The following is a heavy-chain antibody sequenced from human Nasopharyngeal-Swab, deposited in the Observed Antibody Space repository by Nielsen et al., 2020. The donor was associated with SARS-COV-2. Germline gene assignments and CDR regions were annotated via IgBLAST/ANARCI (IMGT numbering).Heavy chain of an antibody. D-gene: IGHD5-12*01. CDR3: ARQEYSGYDHHYFDY. J-gene: IGHJ4*02. Sequence: KVSCKGSGYSFTSYWIGWVSQMPGQGLEWMGIIYPGDSDTRYSPSFQGQVTISADKSISTAYLQWSSLKASDTAMYYCARQEYSGYDHHYFDYWGQGTLVTVSS. V-gene: IGHV5-51*01. CDR2: IYPGDSDT. CDR1: GYSFTSYW.